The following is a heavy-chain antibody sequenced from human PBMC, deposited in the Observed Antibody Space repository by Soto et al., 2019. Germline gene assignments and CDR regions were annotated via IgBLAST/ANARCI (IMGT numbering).Heavy chain of an antibody. Sequence: SETLSLTCTVSGGSISSYYWSWIRQPPGKGLEWIGYIYYSGSTNYDPSLKGRVTISVDTSKNQFSLRMRSVTAADTAVYYCARAGYYDSRGYFLDYWGQGTVVTVSS. D-gene: IGHD3-22*01. V-gene: IGHV4-59*01. J-gene: IGHJ4*02. CDR2: IYYSGST. CDR3: ARAGYYDSRGYFLDY. CDR1: GGSISSYY.